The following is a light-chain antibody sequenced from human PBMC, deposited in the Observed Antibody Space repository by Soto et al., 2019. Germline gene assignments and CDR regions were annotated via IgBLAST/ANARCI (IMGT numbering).Light chain of an antibody. Sequence: EIVLTQSPATLSLSPGERATLSCRASRSVSTYLAWYQHKPGQAPRLLIYDTYNRATGIPARFSGSGSGTDFTLTISRLEPEDFAVYYCQQYGSSTGTFGQGTKVDIK. V-gene: IGKV3-11*01. CDR3: QQYGSSTGT. J-gene: IGKJ1*01. CDR2: DTY. CDR1: RSVSTY.